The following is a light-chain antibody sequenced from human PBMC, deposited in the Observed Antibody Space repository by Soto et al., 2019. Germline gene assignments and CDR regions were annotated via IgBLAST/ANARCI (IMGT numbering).Light chain of an antibody. CDR3: QQYGTSPPYT. V-gene: IGKV3-20*01. CDR2: AAS. CDR1: QSVNSNY. J-gene: IGKJ2*01. Sequence: DIVLTQSPGTLSLSPGERATLSCRASQSVNSNYLAWYQQKPGHATRLLIYAASSRATGIPYRFSGSGSVTDFTLTISRLEPEDFAVYYCQQYGTSPPYTFGQGTKLEIK.